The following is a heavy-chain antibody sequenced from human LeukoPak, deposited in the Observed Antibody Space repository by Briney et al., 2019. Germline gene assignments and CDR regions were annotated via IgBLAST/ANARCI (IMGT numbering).Heavy chain of an antibody. CDR1: EATFSTNP. V-gene: IGHV1-69*13. CDR3: ARVGVAAKRSYYFDY. CDR2: TIPIFGTA. D-gene: IGHD2-15*01. J-gene: IGHJ4*02. Sequence: GASLTSPCKVSEATFSTNPTTWFQQPPEQGFKWLGGTIPIFGTANYAQKFQGRVTITADESTSTAYMELSSLRSEDTAVYYCARVGVAAKRSYYFDYWGQGTLVTVSS.